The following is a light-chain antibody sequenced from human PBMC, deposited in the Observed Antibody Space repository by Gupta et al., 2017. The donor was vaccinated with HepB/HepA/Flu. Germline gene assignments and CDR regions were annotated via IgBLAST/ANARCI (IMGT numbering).Light chain of an antibody. CDR1: QSIRSY. J-gene: IGKJ2*01. V-gene: IGKV3-11*01. CDR3: QQRSNWPHT. Sequence: EIVLTQSPATLSLSPGERATLSCRASQSIRSYLAWYQQKPGQAPRLLIYDASNRATGIPARFSGSGSGTDFTLTISSLEPEDFAVYYCQQRSNWPHTFGQGTKLEIK. CDR2: DAS.